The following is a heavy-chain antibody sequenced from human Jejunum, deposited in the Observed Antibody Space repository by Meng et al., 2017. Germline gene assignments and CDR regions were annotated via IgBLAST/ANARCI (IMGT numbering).Heavy chain of an antibody. V-gene: IGHV5-51*01. CDR1: GYSFTDYW. D-gene: IGHD2-2*01. CDR3: ARRDDVTAAPFDY. CDR2: ISPRNSGT. J-gene: IGHJ4*02. Sequence: GGSLRLSCKGSGYSFTDYWIGWVRQMPGKGLEWMALISPRNSGTRYSPSFQGHVTISVDESISTAYLQWSSLKASDTAVYFCARRDDVTAAPFDYWGQGTLVTVSS.